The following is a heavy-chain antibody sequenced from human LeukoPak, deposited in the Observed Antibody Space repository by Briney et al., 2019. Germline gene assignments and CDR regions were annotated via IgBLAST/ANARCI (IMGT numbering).Heavy chain of an antibody. V-gene: IGHV3-53*01. D-gene: IGHD6-13*01. CDR3: ATPTSCSSSWYLGY. CDR1: GFTVSSNY. Sequence: GGSLRLSCAASGFTVSSNYMSWVRQAPGKGLEWVSVIYSGGSTYYADSVKGRFTISRDNSKNTLYLQMNSLRAEDTAVYYCATPTSCSSSWYLGYWGQGTLVTVSS. CDR2: IYSGGST. J-gene: IGHJ4*02.